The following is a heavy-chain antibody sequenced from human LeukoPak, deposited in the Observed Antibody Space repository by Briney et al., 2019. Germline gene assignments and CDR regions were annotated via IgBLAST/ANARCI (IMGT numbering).Heavy chain of an antibody. CDR3: ARGTSTIDY. D-gene: IGHD5/OR15-5a*01. Sequence: PGGSLRLSCAASGFTFSSYRMKWVRQGPGKGLEWVSYISTSDSTIYYADSVKGRFTISRDNAKNSLYLQMNSRRAEDTAVYYCARGTSTIDYWGQGTLVTVSS. J-gene: IGHJ4*02. V-gene: IGHV3-48*01. CDR2: ISTSDSTI. CDR1: GFTFSSYR.